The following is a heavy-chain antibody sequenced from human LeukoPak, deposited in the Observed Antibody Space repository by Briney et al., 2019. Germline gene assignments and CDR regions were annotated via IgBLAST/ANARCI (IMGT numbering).Heavy chain of an antibody. Sequence: ASVKVSCKASGYTFTSYYMHWVRQAPGQGLEWMGWINPNSGGTNYAQKFQGRVTMTRDTSISTAYMELSRLRSDDTAVYYCARDGYCSGGSCYDDAFDIWGQGTLVTVSS. V-gene: IGHV1-2*02. D-gene: IGHD2-15*01. CDR1: GYTFTSYY. J-gene: IGHJ3*02. CDR2: INPNSGGT. CDR3: ARDGYCSGGSCYDDAFDI.